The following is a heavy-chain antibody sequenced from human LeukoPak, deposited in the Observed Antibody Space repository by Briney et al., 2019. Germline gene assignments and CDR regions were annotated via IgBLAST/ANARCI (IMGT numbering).Heavy chain of an antibody. J-gene: IGHJ4*02. CDR2: ISSSSSYI. D-gene: IGHD5-18*01. CDR1: GFTFSSYS. CDR3: ARRLDGYSYGYADN. V-gene: IGHV3-21*01. Sequence: GGSLRLSCAASGFTFSSYSMNWVRQAPGKGLEWVSSISSSSSYIYYADSVKGRFTISRDNTKNSLYLQMNSLRAEDTAVYYCARRLDGYSYGYADNWGQGTLVTVSS.